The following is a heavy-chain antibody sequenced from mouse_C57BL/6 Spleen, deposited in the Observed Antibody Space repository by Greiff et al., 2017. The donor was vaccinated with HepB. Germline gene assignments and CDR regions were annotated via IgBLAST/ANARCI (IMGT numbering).Heavy chain of an antibody. Sequence: VKLVESGEGLVKPGGSLKLSCAASGFTFSSYAMSWVRQTPEKRLEWVAYISSGGDYIYYADTVKGRFTISRDNARNTLYLQMSSLKSEDTAMYYCTSLYDGYFSYYAMDYWGQGTSVTVSS. J-gene: IGHJ4*01. CDR3: TSLYDGYFSYYAMDY. CDR1: GFTFSSYA. CDR2: ISSGGDYI. D-gene: IGHD2-3*01. V-gene: IGHV5-9-1*02.